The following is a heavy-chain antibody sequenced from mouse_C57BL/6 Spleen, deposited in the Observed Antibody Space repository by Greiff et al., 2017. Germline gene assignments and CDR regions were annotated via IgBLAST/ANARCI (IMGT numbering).Heavy chain of an antibody. J-gene: IGHJ2*01. CDR3: AKDEDWAVFDY. Sequence: EVQLVESGGGLVKPGGSLKLSCAASGFTFSSYAMSWVRQTPEKRLEWVATISDGGSYTYYPDNVKGRFTISRDNAKNNLYLQMSHLKSEDTAMYYCAKDEDWAVFDYWGQGTTLTVSS. V-gene: IGHV5-4*01. CDR1: GFTFSSYA. D-gene: IGHD4-1*01. CDR2: ISDGGSYT.